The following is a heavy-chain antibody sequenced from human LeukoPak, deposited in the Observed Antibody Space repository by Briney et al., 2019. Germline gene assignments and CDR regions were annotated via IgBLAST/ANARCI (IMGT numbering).Heavy chain of an antibody. CDR1: GYTFTSYY. D-gene: IGHD3-16*02. Sequence: ASVKVSCQASGYTFTSYYMHWVRQAPGQGLEWMGIINPSGGSTSYAQKFQGRVTMTRDTSTSTVYMELSSLRSEDTAVYYCARDRGDYVWGSYRPEPYFDYWGQGTLVTVSS. CDR2: INPSGGST. J-gene: IGHJ4*02. V-gene: IGHV1-46*01. CDR3: ARDRGDYVWGSYRPEPYFDY.